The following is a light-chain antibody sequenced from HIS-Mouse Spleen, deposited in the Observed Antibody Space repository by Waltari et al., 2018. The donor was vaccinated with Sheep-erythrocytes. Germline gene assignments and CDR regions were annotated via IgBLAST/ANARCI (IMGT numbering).Light chain of an antibody. J-gene: IGLJ2*01. V-gene: IGLV3-1*01. Sequence: SYELTQPPSVSVSPGQTASITCSGDKLGDKYACWYQQKPGQSPVLVIYQDSKRPSGFPARFSGYNSGNTATLTISGTQAMDEADYYCQAWDSSSAVFGGGTKLTVL. CDR1: KLGDKY. CDR3: QAWDSSSAV. CDR2: QDS.